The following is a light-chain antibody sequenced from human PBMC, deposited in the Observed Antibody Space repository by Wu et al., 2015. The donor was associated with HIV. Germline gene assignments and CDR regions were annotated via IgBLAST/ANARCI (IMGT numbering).Light chain of an antibody. CDR3: QQYNTWPRT. Sequence: EIVMTQSPATLSVSPGERATLSCRASQSVSSYLAWYQQRPGQAPRLLIYGASITATGIPARFSGSGSGTEFTLTIGSLQSEDFALYFCQQYNTWPRTFGQGTKVEIK. CDR1: QSVSSY. V-gene: IGKV3-15*01. CDR2: GAS. J-gene: IGKJ1*01.